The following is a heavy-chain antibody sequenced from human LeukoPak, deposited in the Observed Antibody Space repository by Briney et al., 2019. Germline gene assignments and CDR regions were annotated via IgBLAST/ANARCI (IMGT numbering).Heavy chain of an antibody. J-gene: IGHJ4*02. CDR3: ARAAVTNYHHIDY. V-gene: IGHV7-4-1*01. D-gene: IGHD4-17*01. CDR2: ISTNTGNP. Sequence: ASVKVSCKASGYTFTTYALNWVRQAPGQGLEWMGWISTNTGNPTYAPGFTGRFVFSLDTSVSTAYLQIFILKAEDTAVYYCARAAVTNYHHIDYWGQGTLVTVSS. CDR1: GYTFTTYA.